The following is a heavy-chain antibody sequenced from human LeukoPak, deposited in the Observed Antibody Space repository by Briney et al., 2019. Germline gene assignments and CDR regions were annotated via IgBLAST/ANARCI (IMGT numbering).Heavy chain of an antibody. V-gene: IGHV3-23*01. CDR3: ARDRAVAGTGDY. D-gene: IGHD6-19*01. J-gene: IGHJ4*02. Sequence: GGSLRLSCAASGFTFSSYAMSWVRQAPGKGLEWVSAISGSGGSTYYADSVKGRFTISRDNSKNTLYLQMNSLRAEDTAVYYCARDRAVAGTGDYWGQGTLVTVSS. CDR1: GFTFSSYA. CDR2: ISGSGGST.